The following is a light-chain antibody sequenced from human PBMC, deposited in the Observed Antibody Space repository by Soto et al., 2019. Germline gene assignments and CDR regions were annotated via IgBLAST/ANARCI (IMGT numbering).Light chain of an antibody. CDR1: QSVTSSY. CDR2: GAS. Sequence: EIVLTQSPGTLSLSPGERATLSCRASQSVTSSYLAWYQQKPGQAPRLLMSGASRRATGIPDRFSGSGSGTDFTLTISRLEAEDFAMYYCQQYGSSPITFGQGTRLEIK. CDR3: QQYGSSPIT. V-gene: IGKV3-20*01. J-gene: IGKJ5*01.